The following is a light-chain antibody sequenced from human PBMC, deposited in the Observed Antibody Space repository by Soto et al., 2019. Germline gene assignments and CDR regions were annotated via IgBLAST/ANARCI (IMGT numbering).Light chain of an antibody. J-gene: IGKJ4*01. CDR2: GAS. CDR1: QSVSSSY. V-gene: IGKV3-20*01. Sequence: EIVLTQSPGTLSLSPVSRATRSSRASQSVSSSYLAWYQQKPGQAPRLLIYGASSRATGIPDRFSGSGSGTDFTLTISKLEPEDFAVYYCQQYGSSPLTFGGGTKVDIK. CDR3: QQYGSSPLT.